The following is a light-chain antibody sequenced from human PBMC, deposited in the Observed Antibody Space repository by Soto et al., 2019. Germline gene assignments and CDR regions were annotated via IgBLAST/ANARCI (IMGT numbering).Light chain of an antibody. CDR2: HVT. CDR3: TTSSSSDISYV. J-gene: IGLJ1*01. Sequence: QSALTQPASVSGSPGQSITISCTGTTSDIGGYYYVSWYQHYPGKAPKLIIYHVTNRPSRVSNRFSGSKSGNTASLTISGRQADDEDDDYCTTSSSSDISYVFGTGTKVTVL. CDR1: TSDIGGYYY. V-gene: IGLV2-14*01.